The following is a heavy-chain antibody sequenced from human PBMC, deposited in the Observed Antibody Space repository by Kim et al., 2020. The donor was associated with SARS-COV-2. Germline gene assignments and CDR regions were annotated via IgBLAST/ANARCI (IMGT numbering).Heavy chain of an antibody. J-gene: IGHJ4*02. Sequence: IHYSGSTSYTPSLKSRVTISVDTSKNQFSLKLRSVTAADTAVYYCARLVRYWGQGTLVTVSS. CDR2: IHYSGST. D-gene: IGHD2-21*01. V-gene: IGHV4-39*01. CDR3: ARLVRY.